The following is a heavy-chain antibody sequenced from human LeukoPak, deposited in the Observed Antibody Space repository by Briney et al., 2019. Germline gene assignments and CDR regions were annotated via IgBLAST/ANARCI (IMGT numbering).Heavy chain of an antibody. CDR1: GYTFTSYG. D-gene: IGHD6-13*01. Sequence: GASVKVSCKASGYTFTSYGISWVRQAPGQGLEWMGWISAYNGNTNYAQKLQGRVTMTTDTSTSTAYMELRSLRSDDTAVYYCARDLGIAALGVYYYYYYMDVWGKGTTVTVSS. CDR3: ARDLGIAALGVYYYYYYMDV. CDR2: ISAYNGNT. V-gene: IGHV1-18*01. J-gene: IGHJ6*03.